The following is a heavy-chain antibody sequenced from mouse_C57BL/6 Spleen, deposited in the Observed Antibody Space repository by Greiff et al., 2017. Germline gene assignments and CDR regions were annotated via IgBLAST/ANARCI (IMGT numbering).Heavy chain of an antibody. CDR1: GYTFTSYW. Sequence: QVQLQQPGAELVKPGASVKLSCKASGYTFTSYWMHWVKQRPGQGLEWIGMIHPNSGSTNYNEKLKSKATLTVDKASSTAYMQLSSLTSEDAAVYYCARRSTVVDAMDYWGQGTSVTVSS. CDR2: IHPNSGST. V-gene: IGHV1-64*01. J-gene: IGHJ4*01. CDR3: ARRSTVVDAMDY. D-gene: IGHD1-1*01.